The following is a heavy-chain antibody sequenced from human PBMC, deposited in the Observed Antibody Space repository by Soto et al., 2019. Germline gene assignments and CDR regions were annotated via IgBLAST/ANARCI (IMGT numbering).Heavy chain of an antibody. CDR1: GGSFSGYY. D-gene: IGHD1-1*01. J-gene: IGHJ4*02. Sequence: QVQLQQWGAGLLKPSETLSLTCAVYGGSFSGYYWSWMRQPSGKGLEWIGEINHSGSTNYNPSLKSRVTISADTSKNQFSLKLSSVTAADTAVYYCARAGVRQSGYFDYWGQGTLVTVSS. V-gene: IGHV4-34*01. CDR2: INHSGST. CDR3: ARAGVRQSGYFDY.